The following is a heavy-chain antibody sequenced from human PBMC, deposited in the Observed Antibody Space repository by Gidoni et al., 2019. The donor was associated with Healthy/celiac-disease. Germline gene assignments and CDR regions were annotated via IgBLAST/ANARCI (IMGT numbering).Heavy chain of an antibody. V-gene: IGHV4-59*01. CDR1: GGSISSYY. Sequence: QVQLQASGPGLVKPSETLSLTCTVSGGSISSYYWSWIRQPPGKGLEWIGYIYYSGSTNYNPSLKSRVTISVDTSKNQFSLKLSSVTAADTAVYYCASGPVMSSSSSAFFVYWGQGTLVTVSS. CDR3: ASGPVMSSSSSAFFVY. J-gene: IGHJ4*02. D-gene: IGHD6-6*01. CDR2: IYYSGST.